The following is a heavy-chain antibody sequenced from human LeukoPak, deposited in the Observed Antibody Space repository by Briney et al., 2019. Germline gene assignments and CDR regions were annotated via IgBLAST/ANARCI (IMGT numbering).Heavy chain of an antibody. J-gene: IGHJ4*02. CDR1: GFTLSSYA. CDR2: ISYDGSNK. V-gene: IGHV3-30*15. CDR3: ARDPGFWP. Sequence: GGSLSLSCAASGFTLSSYAMHWVRQAPGKGLEWVAVISYDGSNKYYADSVKGRFTISRDNSKNTLYLQMSSLRAEDTAVYYCARDPGFWPWGQGTLVSVSS. D-gene: IGHD3-3*01.